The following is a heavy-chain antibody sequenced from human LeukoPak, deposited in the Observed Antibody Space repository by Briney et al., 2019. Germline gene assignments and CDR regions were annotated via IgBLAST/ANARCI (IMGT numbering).Heavy chain of an antibody. J-gene: IGHJ6*03. CDR1: GFTLSSYS. CDR2: ISSSSSYI. Sequence: PGGSLRLSCAASGFTLSSYSMNWVRQAPGKGLEWVSSISSSSSYIYYADSVKGRFTISRDNAKNSLYLQMNSLRAEDTAVYYCARQQLEPHYYYYYMDVWGKGTTVTVSS. V-gene: IGHV3-21*01. D-gene: IGHD6-13*01. CDR3: ARQQLEPHYYYYYMDV.